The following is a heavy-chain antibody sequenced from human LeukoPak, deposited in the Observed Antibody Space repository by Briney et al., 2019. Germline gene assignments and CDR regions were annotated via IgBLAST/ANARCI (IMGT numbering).Heavy chain of an antibody. Sequence: SETLSLTCTVSGGSISSSSYYWGWIRQPPGKGLEWIGSIYYSGSTYYNPSLKSRVTISVDTSKNQFSLKLSSVTAADTAVYYCARHLPHDGGFDYWGQGTLVTGSS. D-gene: IGHD3-16*01. CDR3: ARHLPHDGGFDY. CDR2: IYYSGST. CDR1: GGSISSSSYY. J-gene: IGHJ4*02. V-gene: IGHV4-39*01.